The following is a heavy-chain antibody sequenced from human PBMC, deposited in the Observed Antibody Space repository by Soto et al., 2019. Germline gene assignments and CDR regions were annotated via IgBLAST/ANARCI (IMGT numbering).Heavy chain of an antibody. V-gene: IGHV3-23*01. D-gene: IGHD1-26*01. Sequence: EVQLLESGGGLVQPGGSLRLSCAASGFTFSSYAMSWVRQAPGKGLEWVSAISGSGGSTYYADSVKGRFTISRDNSKNTLYLPMNRVRVEDTAVYYCAKDVGSYYYYYGMDVWGQGNTVTVSS. CDR3: AKDVGSYYYYYGMDV. J-gene: IGHJ6*02. CDR2: ISGSGGST. CDR1: GFTFSSYA.